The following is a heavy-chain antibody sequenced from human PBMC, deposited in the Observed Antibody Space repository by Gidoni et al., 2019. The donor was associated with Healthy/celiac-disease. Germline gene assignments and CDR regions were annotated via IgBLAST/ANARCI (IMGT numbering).Heavy chain of an antibody. J-gene: IGHJ6*02. CDR1: GYTFTSYG. CDR3: ARSGTNIVVVPAAMDHYYGMDV. D-gene: IGHD2-2*01. CDR2: FSAYNGNT. Sequence: QFQLVQSGAEVKKPGASVKVSCKASGYTFTSYGNSGVRQAPGQGLEWRGWFSAYNGNTNYAQKLQGRVTMTTDTSTSTAYMELRRLRSDDTAVYYCARSGTNIVVVPAAMDHYYGMDVWGQGTTVTVSS. V-gene: IGHV1-18*01.